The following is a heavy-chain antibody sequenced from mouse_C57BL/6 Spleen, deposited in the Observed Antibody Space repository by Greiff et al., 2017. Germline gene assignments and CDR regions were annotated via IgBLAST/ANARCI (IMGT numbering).Heavy chain of an antibody. CDR3: ARLDYYGSGRFAY. CDR2: INPNNGGT. D-gene: IGHD1-1*01. J-gene: IGHJ3*01. V-gene: IGHV1-26*01. Sequence: EVQLQQSGPELVKPGASVKISCKASGYTFTDYYMNWVKQSHGKSLEWIGDINPNNGGTSYNQKFKGKATLTVDKSSSTAYMELRSLTSEDSAVYYCARLDYYGSGRFAYWGQGTLVTVSA. CDR1: GYTFTDYY.